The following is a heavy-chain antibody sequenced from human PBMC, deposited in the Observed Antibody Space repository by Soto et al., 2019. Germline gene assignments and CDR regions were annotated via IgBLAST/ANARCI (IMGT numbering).Heavy chain of an antibody. CDR2: ISYDGSNK. CDR1: GFTFSSYA. D-gene: IGHD2-21*02. V-gene: IGHV3-30-3*01. J-gene: IGHJ4*02. CDR3: ARDTSPGGGDCYFDY. Sequence: GGSLRLSCAASGFTFSSYAMHWVRQAPGKGLEWVAVISYDGSNKYYADSVKGRFTISRDNSKNTLYLQMNSLRAEDTAVYYCARDTSPGGGDCYFDYWGQGTLVTVSS.